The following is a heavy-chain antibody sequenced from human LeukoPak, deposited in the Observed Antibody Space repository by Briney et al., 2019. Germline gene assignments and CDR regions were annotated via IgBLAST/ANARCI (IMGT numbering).Heavy chain of an antibody. V-gene: IGHV3-30*02. CDR1: GFTFSSYG. J-gene: IGHJ4*02. Sequence: GGSLRLSCAASGFTFSSYGMHWVRQAPGKGLEWVAFIRYDGSNKYYADSVKGRFTISRDNAKNSLYLQMNSLRAEDTAVYYCARATGYEWELPSDQRGFDYWGQGTLVTVSS. CDR2: IRYDGSNK. CDR3: ARATGYEWELPSDQRGFDY. D-gene: IGHD1-26*01.